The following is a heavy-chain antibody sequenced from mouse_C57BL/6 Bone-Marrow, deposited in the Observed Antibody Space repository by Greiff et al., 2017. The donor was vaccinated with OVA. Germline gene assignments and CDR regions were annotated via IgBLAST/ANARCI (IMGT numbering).Heavy chain of an antibody. V-gene: IGHV1-15*01. J-gene: IGHJ4*01. CDR3: ARGYSNYYDMDY. CDR2: IDPETGGT. CDR1: GYTFTDYE. D-gene: IGHD2-5*01. Sequence: QVQLQQSGAELVRPGASVTLSCKASGYTFTDYEMHWVKQTPVHGLEWIGAIDPETGGTAYNQKFKGKAILTADKSSSTAYMELSSLTSEDSAVYYCARGYSNYYDMDYWGQGTSVTVSA.